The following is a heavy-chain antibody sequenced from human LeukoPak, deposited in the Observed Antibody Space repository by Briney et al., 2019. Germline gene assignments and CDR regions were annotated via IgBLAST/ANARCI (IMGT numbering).Heavy chain of an antibody. CDR2: INPSGGTT. D-gene: IGHD3-22*01. CDR1: GYTFTGYY. V-gene: IGHV1-46*01. J-gene: IGHJ4*02. Sequence: ASVTVSCKASGYTFTGYYMHWVRQAPGQGLEWMGIINPSGGTTSYAQKFQGRVTMTRDTSTSTVYMELSSLRSEDTAVFYCARDAEVVVSGRKDYFDYWGQGTLVTVSS. CDR3: ARDAEVVVSGRKDYFDY.